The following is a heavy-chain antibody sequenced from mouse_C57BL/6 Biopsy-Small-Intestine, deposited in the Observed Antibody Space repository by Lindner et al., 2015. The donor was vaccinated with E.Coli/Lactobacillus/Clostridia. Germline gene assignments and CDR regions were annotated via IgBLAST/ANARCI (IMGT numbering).Heavy chain of an antibody. D-gene: IGHD2-2*01. CDR3: VRQSYYGYVFDY. CDR2: IRSKSNNYAT. CDR1: GFSFNTYA. Sequence: VQLQESGGGLVQPKGSLKLSCAASGFSFNTYAMNWVRQAPGKGLEWVARIRSKSNNYATYYADSVKDRFTISRDDSESMLYLQMNNLKTEDTAMYYCVRQSYYGYVFDYWGQGTTLTVSS. V-gene: IGHV10-1*01. J-gene: IGHJ2*01.